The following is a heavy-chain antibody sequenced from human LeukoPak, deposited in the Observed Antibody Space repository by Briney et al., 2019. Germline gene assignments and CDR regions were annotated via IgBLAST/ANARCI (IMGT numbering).Heavy chain of an antibody. V-gene: IGHV3-23*01. CDR2: ISGSAGST. CDR3: AKAAAAGPGLYYFDY. Sequence: GGTLRLSCAASGFIFSSYGMSWVRQAPGKGLEWVSGISGSAGSTYYADSVKGRFTISRDNSRNTLFLQMNSLRAEDTAVYFCAKAAAAGPGLYYFDYWGQGTLVTVSS. CDR1: GFIFSSYG. D-gene: IGHD6-13*01. J-gene: IGHJ4*02.